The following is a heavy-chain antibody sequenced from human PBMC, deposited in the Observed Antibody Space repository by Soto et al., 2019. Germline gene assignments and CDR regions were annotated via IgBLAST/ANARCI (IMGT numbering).Heavy chain of an antibody. J-gene: IGHJ4*02. CDR2: FNPSGDYT. CDR1: GYTFTSHY. V-gene: IGHV1-46*01. CDR3: AVSQFDY. Sequence: GASVKVSCKASGYTFTSHYIHWVRQPPGQGLEWVGIFNPSGDYTSYPQKFQGRLTLTRDTSTSTVYMEQSSLRYEDAAMYYCAVSQFDYWGQGILVTVSS.